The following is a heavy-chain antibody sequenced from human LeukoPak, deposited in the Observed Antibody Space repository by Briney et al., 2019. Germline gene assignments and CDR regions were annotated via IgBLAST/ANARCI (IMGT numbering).Heavy chain of an antibody. Sequence: GRSLRLSCAASGFTFYDYAMHWVRQAPGKGLEWASGISWNSGSIGYADSVKGRFTISRDNAKNSLYLQMNSLRAEDTALYYCAKDNGYYYDSSGQNFDYWGQGTLVTVSS. CDR2: ISWNSGSI. CDR3: AKDNGYYYDSSGQNFDY. D-gene: IGHD3-22*01. J-gene: IGHJ4*02. CDR1: GFTFYDYA. V-gene: IGHV3-9*01.